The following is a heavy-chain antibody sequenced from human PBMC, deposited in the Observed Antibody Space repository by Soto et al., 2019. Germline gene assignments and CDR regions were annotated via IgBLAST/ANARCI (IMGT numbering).Heavy chain of an antibody. J-gene: IGHJ4*02. D-gene: IGHD3-9*01. V-gene: IGHV3-66*01. CDR2: IYSGGST. Sequence: GGSLRLSCAASGFTFSSYAMSWVRQAPGKGLEWVSVIYSGGSTYYADSVKGRFTISRDNSKNTLYLQMNSLRAEDTAVYYCARGYGDILTGPFDYWGQGTLVTVSS. CDR1: GFTFSSYA. CDR3: ARGYGDILTGPFDY.